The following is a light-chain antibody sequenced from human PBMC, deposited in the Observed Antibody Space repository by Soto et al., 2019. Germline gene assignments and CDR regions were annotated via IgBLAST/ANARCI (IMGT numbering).Light chain of an antibody. J-gene: IGKJ1*01. CDR2: DAS. V-gene: IGKV1-5*01. CDR1: QSINTW. CDR3: QQCHSYWT. Sequence: DIQMTQSPSTLSESVGDRVTITCRASQSINTWLAWYQQKPGTAPKLLIYDASSLESGVPSRFSGSGSGTEFTRTISGLQPEDFATYYCQQCHSYWTFGQGTKVEIK.